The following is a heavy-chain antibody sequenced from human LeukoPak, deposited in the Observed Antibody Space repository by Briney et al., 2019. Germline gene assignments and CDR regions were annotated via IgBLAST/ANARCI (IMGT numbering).Heavy chain of an antibody. V-gene: IGHV4-34*01. Sequence: SETLSLTCAVYGESFSGYYWSWIRQPPGKGLEWIGEINHSGSTNYNPSLKSRVTISVDTSKNQFSLKLSSVTAADTAVYYCARGLGGYLYYYMDVWGKGTTVTVSS. CDR2: INHSGST. CDR1: GESFSGYY. J-gene: IGHJ6*03. D-gene: IGHD3-16*01. CDR3: ARGLGGYLYYYMDV.